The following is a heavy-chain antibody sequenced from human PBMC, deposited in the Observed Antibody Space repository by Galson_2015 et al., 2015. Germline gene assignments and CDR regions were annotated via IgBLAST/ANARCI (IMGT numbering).Heavy chain of an antibody. CDR1: GFTFSTYS. CDR3: ARAQKGYDATDY. Sequence: SLRLSCAASGFTFSTYSMNWVRQAPGKGLEWVSSITSSSSYISYADSVKGRFAVSRDNAKNSLFLQMNSLRDDDTAVYYCARAQKGYDATDYWGQGTLVTVSS. V-gene: IGHV3-21*01. D-gene: IGHD3-16*01. J-gene: IGHJ4*02. CDR2: ITSSSSYI.